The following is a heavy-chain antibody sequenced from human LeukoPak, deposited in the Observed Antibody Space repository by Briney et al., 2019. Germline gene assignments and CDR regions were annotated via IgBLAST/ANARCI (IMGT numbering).Heavy chain of an antibody. V-gene: IGHV3-9*01. CDR2: ISWNSGSI. D-gene: IGHD3-22*01. J-gene: IGHJ4*02. Sequence: GGSLRLSCAASGFTFDDYAMHWVRQAPGKGLEWVSGISWNSGSIGYADSVKGRFTISRDNAKNSLYLQMNSLRAEDTAVYYCARPLNYYDSSGYLDYWGQGTLVTVSS. CDR3: ARPLNYYDSSGYLDY. CDR1: GFTFDDYA.